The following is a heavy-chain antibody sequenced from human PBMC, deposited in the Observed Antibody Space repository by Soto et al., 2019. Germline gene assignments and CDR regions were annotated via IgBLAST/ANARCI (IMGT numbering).Heavy chain of an antibody. Sequence: QVQLQESGPGLVKPSQTLSLTCTVSGGSISSGGYYWSWIRQHPGKGLEWIGYIYYSGSTYYNPSLKSRVTISVDTSKNQWSLKLSSVTAADTAVYYCARDKAEGYCSGGSCYSVAYYGMDVWGQGTTVTVSS. CDR1: GGSISSGGYY. V-gene: IGHV4-31*03. D-gene: IGHD2-15*01. CDR2: IYYSGST. J-gene: IGHJ6*02. CDR3: ARDKAEGYCSGGSCYSVAYYGMDV.